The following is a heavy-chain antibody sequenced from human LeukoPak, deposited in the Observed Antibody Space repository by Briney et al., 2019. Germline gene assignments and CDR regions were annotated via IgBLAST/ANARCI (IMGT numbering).Heavy chain of an antibody. CDR1: GFTFSSYG. CDR3: ARWGDYYDSSGYPHYFDY. CDR2: ISYDGSNK. J-gene: IGHJ4*02. V-gene: IGHV3-30*19. D-gene: IGHD3-22*01. Sequence: GGSLRLSCAASGFTFSSYGMPWVRQAPGKGLEWVAVISYDGSNKYYADSVKGRFTISRDNSKNTLYLQMNSLRAEDTAVYYCARWGDYYDSSGYPHYFDYWGQGTLVTVSS.